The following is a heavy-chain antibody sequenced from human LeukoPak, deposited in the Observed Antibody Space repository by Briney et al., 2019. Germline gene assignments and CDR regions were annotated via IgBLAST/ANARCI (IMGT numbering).Heavy chain of an antibody. CDR1: GYTFTSYY. V-gene: IGHV1-46*01. J-gene: IGHJ5*02. Sequence: ASVKVSCKASGYTFTSYYMHWVRQAPGQGLEWMGIINPSGGSTNYAQKFQGRVTITADKSTSTAYMELSSLRSEDTAVYYCAREGLRSFKWFDPWGQGTLVTVSS. CDR3: AREGLRSFKWFDP. CDR2: INPSGGST. D-gene: IGHD4-17*01.